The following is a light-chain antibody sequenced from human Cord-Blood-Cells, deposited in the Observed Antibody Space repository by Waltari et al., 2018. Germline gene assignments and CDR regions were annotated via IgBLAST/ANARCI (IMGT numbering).Light chain of an antibody. Sequence: QSVLTPPPSVSGAPGPRVPISCTGSSPNIGAGYDVHSYHQLPGTAPKLLIYGNSNRPSGVPDRFSGSKSGTSASLAITGLQAEDEADYYCQSYDSSLSGSVFGGGTKLTVL. J-gene: IGLJ2*01. CDR2: GNS. V-gene: IGLV1-40*01. CDR3: QSYDSSLSGSV. CDR1: SPNIGAGYD.